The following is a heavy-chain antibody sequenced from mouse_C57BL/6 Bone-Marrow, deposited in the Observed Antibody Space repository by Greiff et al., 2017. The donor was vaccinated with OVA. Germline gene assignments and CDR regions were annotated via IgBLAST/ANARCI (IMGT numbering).Heavy chain of an antibody. D-gene: IGHD2-1*01. CDR2: ITPSNGGT. Sequence: VQLQQPGTELVKPGASVKLSSTASGYTFTSYWMHWVKQRPGQGLEWIGNITPSNGGTNYNEKSKSKATLTVDKSSSTAYMQLSSLTSEDSAVYYCARRGTMVRDWYFDVWGTGTTGTVSS. J-gene: IGHJ1*03. CDR3: ARRGTMVRDWYFDV. CDR1: GYTFTSYW. V-gene: IGHV1-53*01.